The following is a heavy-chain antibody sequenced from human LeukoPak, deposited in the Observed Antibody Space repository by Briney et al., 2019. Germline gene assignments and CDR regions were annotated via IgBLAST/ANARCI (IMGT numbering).Heavy chain of an antibody. J-gene: IGHJ4*02. D-gene: IGHD4-23*01. CDR2: IYYSGSK. CDR1: GGSISSYY. V-gene: IGHV4-59*01. Sequence: PSETLSLTCTVSGGSISSYYWSWIRQPPGKGLEWIGYIYYSGSKKYNPSLKSRLTISVDTSKNQFSLKLSSVTAADTAVYYCARDYGGKFDSWGQGTLVTVSS. CDR3: ARDYGGKFDS.